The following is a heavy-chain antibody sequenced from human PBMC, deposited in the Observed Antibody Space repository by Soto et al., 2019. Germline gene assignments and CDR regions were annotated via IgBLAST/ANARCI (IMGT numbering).Heavy chain of an antibody. CDR3: ARDPGVVVAATLRRLAS. V-gene: IGHV1-18*01. CDR1: GYTFTSYG. D-gene: IGHD2-15*01. J-gene: IGHJ5*01. Sequence: ASVKVSCKASGYTFTSYGISWVRQAPGQGLEWMGWISAYNGNTNYAQKLQGRVTMTTDTSTSTAYMELRSLRSDDTAVYYCARDPGVVVAATLRRLASWGQGTLVTVSS. CDR2: ISAYNGNT.